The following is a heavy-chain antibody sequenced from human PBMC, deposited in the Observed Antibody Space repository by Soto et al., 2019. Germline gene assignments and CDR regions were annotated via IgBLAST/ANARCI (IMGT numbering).Heavy chain of an antibody. Sequence: TXGSLLLSCAASGFTVGSNYMSWVRQAPGKGLEWVSVIYSEGTPYYADSVKGRFTISRENSNNTLYLHMNNLRAEDTAVYYCARSTYYDILTGSYYYYAMDVWGQGTTVTVSS. CDR3: ARSTYYDILTGSYYYYAMDV. V-gene: IGHV3-53*01. CDR1: GFTVGSNY. D-gene: IGHD3-9*01. CDR2: IYSEGTP. J-gene: IGHJ6*02.